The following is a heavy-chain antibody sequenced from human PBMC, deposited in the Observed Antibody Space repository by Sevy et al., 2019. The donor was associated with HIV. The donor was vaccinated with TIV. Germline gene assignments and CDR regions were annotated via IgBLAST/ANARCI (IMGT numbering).Heavy chain of an antibody. D-gene: IGHD3-10*01. V-gene: IGHV3-7*01. J-gene: IGHJ6*02. Sequence: GGSLRLSCAASGFTFSSYWMSWVRQAPGKGLEWVANIKQDGSEKYYVDSVKGRFTISRDNAKNSLYLQMNSLRAEDTAVSYCASGRVRADYGMDVWGQGTTVTVSS. CDR3: ASGRVRADYGMDV. CDR2: IKQDGSEK. CDR1: GFTFSSYW.